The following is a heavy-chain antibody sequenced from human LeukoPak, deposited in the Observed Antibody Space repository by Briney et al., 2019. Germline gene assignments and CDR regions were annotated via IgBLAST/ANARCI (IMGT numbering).Heavy chain of an antibody. CDR2: ISAYNGNT. CDR1: GYTFTSYG. V-gene: IGHV1-18*01. Sequence: ASVKVSCKASGYTFTSYGISWVRQAPGQGLEWMGWISAYNGNTNYARKLQGRVTMTTDTSTSTAYMELRSLRSDDTAVYYCARLVYYDFWSGYTNTHFDYWGQGTLVTVSS. D-gene: IGHD3-3*01. J-gene: IGHJ4*02. CDR3: ARLVYYDFWSGYTNTHFDY.